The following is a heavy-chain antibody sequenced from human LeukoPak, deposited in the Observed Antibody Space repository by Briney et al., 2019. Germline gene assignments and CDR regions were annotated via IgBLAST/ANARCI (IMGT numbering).Heavy chain of an antibody. Sequence: ASVKVSCKTSGYIFSGYYMHWVRQAPGQGLEWMGWINPNSGDTNYAQKLQGRVTMTTDTSTSTAYMELRSLRSDDTAVYYCARDKYSSSWYENLDYWGQGTLVTVSS. V-gene: IGHV1-2*02. D-gene: IGHD6-13*01. CDR2: INPNSGDT. J-gene: IGHJ4*02. CDR1: GYIFSGYY. CDR3: ARDKYSSSWYENLDY.